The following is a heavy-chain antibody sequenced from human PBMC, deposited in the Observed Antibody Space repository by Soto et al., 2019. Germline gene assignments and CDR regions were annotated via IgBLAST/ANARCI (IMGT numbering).Heavy chain of an antibody. V-gene: IGHV3-11*01. Sequence: QVHLVESGGGLVKPGGSLRLSCAASGFTFTDNYMSWIRQAPGKGLEWISYISTSGNNAYYADSVTGRFTVSSDNAQNSLYLQMNSLRAEDTAVYYCARDVNRSWRHWGQGTLVTVFS. CDR3: ARDVNRSWRH. CDR1: GFTFTDNY. J-gene: IGHJ4*02. D-gene: IGHD6-13*01. CDR2: ISTSGNNA.